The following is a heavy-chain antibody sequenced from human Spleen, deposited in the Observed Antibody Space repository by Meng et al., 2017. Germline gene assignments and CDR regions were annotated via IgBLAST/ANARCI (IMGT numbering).Heavy chain of an antibody. V-gene: IGHV3-7*01. CDR3: AMGWGSSRAFDF. Sequence: LSLTCAASGFTFSNYWMTWVRQAPGKGLEWVANIKADGSERFYVGSVKGRFTISRDNAMNSLYLQMNSLRAEDTALYYCAMGWGSSRAFDFWGQGTLVTVSS. J-gene: IGHJ4*02. D-gene: IGHD6-6*01. CDR1: GFTFSNYW. CDR2: IKADGSER.